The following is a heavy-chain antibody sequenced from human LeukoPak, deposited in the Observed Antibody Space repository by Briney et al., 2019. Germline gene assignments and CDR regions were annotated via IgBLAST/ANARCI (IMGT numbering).Heavy chain of an antibody. CDR2: IYTSGST. CDR1: GGSISSGSYY. D-gene: IGHD2-15*01. Sequence: SQTLSLTCTVSGGSISSGSYYWSWIRQPAGKGLEWIGRIYTSGSTNYNPSLKSRVTISVDTSKNQFSLKLSSVTAADTAVYYCARDPFSDVRGYRFWFDPWGQGTLVTVSS. V-gene: IGHV4-61*02. CDR3: ARDPFSDVRGYRFWFDP. J-gene: IGHJ5*02.